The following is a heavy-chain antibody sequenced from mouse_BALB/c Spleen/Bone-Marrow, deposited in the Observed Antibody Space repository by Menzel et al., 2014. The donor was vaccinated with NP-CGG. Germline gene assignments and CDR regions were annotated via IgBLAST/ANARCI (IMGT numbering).Heavy chain of an antibody. CDR1: GFTFSSFG. CDR2: ISSGSSTI. Sequence: EVQRVESGGGLVQPGGSRKLSCAASGFTFSSFGIHWVRQAPEKGLEWVAYISSGSSTIYYADTVKGRFTISRDNPKNTLFLKMTSLRSEDTAMYYCARSGYGDYYAMDYWGQGTSVTVSS. J-gene: IGHJ4*01. V-gene: IGHV5-17*02. CDR3: ARSGYGDYYAMDY. D-gene: IGHD2-10*02.